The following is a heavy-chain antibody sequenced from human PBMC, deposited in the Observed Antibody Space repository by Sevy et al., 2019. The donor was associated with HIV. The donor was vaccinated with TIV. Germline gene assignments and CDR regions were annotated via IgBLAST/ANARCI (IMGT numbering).Heavy chain of an antibody. CDR2: MYRGDST. J-gene: IGHJ3*02. CDR3: ARLNVYYFDSSGYYTTGNAFDI. V-gene: IGHV3-53*01. D-gene: IGHD3-22*01. Sequence: GGSLRLSCAASGFTVSNSYMSWVRQAPGKVLQWVSIMYRGDSTNYADPVKGRFTISRDNSKNTLYLEMNSLRAEDTDVYYCARLNVYYFDSSGYYTTGNAFDIWGQGTLVTVSS. CDR1: GFTVSNSY.